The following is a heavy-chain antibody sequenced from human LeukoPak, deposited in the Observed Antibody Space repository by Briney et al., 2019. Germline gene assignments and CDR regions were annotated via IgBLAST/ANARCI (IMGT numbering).Heavy chain of an antibody. V-gene: IGHV4-59*08. CDR3: ARQQLVVGYYYYYGMDV. CDR1: GGSISSYY. Sequence: SETLSLTCTVSGGSISSYYWSWIRQPPGKGLEWIGYIYYSGSTNYNPSPKSRVTISVDTSKNQFSLKLSSVTAADAAVYYCARQQLVVGYYYYYGMDVWGQGTTVTVSS. D-gene: IGHD6-13*01. J-gene: IGHJ6*02. CDR2: IYYSGST.